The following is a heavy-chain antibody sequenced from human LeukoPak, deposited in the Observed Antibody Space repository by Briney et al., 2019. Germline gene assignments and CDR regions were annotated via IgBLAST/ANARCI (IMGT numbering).Heavy chain of an antibody. CDR3: AKSESGYNDYVSGGFDY. V-gene: IGHV3-30*18. D-gene: IGHD5-12*01. Sequence: GGSLRLSCAASGFTFSYYGMHWVRQAPGKGLEWVAVISYYGGNQYYVDSVKGRFTISRDNSKNTLYLQTNSLRVEDTAVYYCAKSESGYNDYVSGGFDYWGQGTLVTVSS. J-gene: IGHJ4*02. CDR2: ISYYGGNQ. CDR1: GFTFSYYG.